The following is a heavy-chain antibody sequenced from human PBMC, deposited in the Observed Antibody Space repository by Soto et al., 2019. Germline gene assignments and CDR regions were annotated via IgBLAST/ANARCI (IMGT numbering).Heavy chain of an antibody. CDR2: IYYSGST. D-gene: IGHD2-2*01. V-gene: IGHV4-59*01. J-gene: IGHJ4*02. CDR3: ARVNCSSTSCYFDY. Sequence: SETLALTCTVSGGSISSYYWSWIRQPPGKGLEWIGYIYYSGSTNYNPSLKSRVTISVDTSKNQFSLKLSSVTAADTAVYYCARVNCSSTSCYFDYWGQGTLVTVSS. CDR1: GGSISSYY.